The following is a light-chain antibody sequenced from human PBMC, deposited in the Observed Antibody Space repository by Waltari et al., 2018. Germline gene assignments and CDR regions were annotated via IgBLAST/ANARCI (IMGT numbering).Light chain of an antibody. CDR3: QQYGSLWT. CDR2: GAS. V-gene: IGKV3-20*01. Sequence: EIVLTQSPGTLSLSPGDRATLSCRASQRVSSSYLAWYQQKPGQAPRLLIYGASSRATGIPDRFSGSGSGTDFTLTISRLEPEDFAVYYCQQYGSLWTFGQGTKVEIK. CDR1: QRVSSSY. J-gene: IGKJ1*01.